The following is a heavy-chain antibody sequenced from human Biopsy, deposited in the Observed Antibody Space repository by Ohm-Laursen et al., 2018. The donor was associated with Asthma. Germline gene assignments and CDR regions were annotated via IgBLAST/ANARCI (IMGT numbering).Heavy chain of an antibody. V-gene: IGHV1-3*04. CDR3: ARTYYDFLTGQVKDVFGV. J-gene: IGHJ3*01. CDR2: VNTGNGDT. D-gene: IGHD3-9*01. CDR1: GYNFINFA. Sequence: GASVKVSCKASGYNFINFAIHWVRQAPGQRLEWMGWVNTGNGDTKYSQKFQGRATITRDTSASTAYMELRSLRSEDTATYYCARTYYDFLTGQVKDVFGVWGQGTMVTVSS.